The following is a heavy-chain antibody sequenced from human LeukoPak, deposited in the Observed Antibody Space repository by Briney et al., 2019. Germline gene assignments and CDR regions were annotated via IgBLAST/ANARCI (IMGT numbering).Heavy chain of an antibody. CDR1: GFTFSSYG. V-gene: IGHV3-33*01. D-gene: IGHD6-13*01. Sequence: GRSLRLSCAASGFTFSSYGMHWVRQAPGKGLEWVAVIWYDGSNKYYADSVKGRFTISRDNSKNTLYLQMNSLRAEDMAVYYCARDQVQGSSWYGFDYWGQGTLVTVSS. CDR2: IWYDGSNK. J-gene: IGHJ4*02. CDR3: ARDQVQGSSWYGFDY.